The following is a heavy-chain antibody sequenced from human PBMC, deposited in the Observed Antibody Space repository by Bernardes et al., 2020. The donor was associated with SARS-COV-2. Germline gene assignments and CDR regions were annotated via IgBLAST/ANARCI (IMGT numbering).Heavy chain of an antibody. Sequence: LSLTCAVYGGSFSGYYWSWIRQPPGKGLEWIGEINHSGSTNYNPSLKSRVTISVDTSKNQFSLKLSSVTAADTAVYYCARGEYQLLWFDPWGQGTLVTVSS. CDR2: INHSGST. D-gene: IGHD2-2*01. CDR3: ARGEYQLLWFDP. V-gene: IGHV4-34*01. CDR1: GGSFSGYY. J-gene: IGHJ5*02.